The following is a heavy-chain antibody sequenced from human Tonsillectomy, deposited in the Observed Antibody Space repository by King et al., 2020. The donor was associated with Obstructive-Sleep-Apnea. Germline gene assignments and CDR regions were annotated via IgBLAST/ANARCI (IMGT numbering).Heavy chain of an antibody. CDR1: GFTFISYA. Sequence: VQLLESGGGLVQPGGSLRLSCAASGFTFISYALSLGRPAPGKGLGGVLAFCGCGGRTYYADSLKGRFTISRDNSKNTLYLQMNSLRAEDTAVYYCAKDACSSTSCYVNWFDPWGQGTLVTVSS. V-gene: IGHV3-23*01. CDR2: FCGCGGRT. CDR3: AKDACSSTSCYVNWFDP. J-gene: IGHJ5*02. D-gene: IGHD2-2*01.